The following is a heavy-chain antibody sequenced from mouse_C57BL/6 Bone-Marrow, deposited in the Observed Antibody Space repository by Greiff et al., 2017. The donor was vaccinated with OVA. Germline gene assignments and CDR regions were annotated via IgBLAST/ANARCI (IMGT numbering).Heavy chain of an antibody. CDR3: TLMVTTGFAD. Sequence: VQLKESGEGLVKPGGSLKLSCEASGFTFSSYAMSWVRQTPEKRLEWVAYISSGGDYIYYADNVKGRFTISRDNARNTLYLQMSSLKSEDTAMYYCTLMVTTGFADWGQGTLVTVSA. D-gene: IGHD2-2*01. V-gene: IGHV5-9-1*02. CDR2: ISSGGDYI. J-gene: IGHJ3*01. CDR1: GFTFSSYA.